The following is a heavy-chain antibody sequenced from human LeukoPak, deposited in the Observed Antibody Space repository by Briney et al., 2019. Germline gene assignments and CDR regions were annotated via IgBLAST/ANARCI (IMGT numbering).Heavy chain of an antibody. Sequence: SETLSLPCTVSGGSISSSSYFWRWVRQPPGKGLGWFGRIYPRGSHLFNPSLKSRVTMSVEMSENPFSVLLTSLTPAHLALYYCARVPEYDILTGYPSYYFDYWGQGTLVTVSS. CDR2: IYPRGSH. CDR1: GGSISSSSYF. CDR3: ARVPEYDILTGYPSYYFDY. J-gene: IGHJ4*02. D-gene: IGHD3-9*01. V-gene: IGHV4-39*07.